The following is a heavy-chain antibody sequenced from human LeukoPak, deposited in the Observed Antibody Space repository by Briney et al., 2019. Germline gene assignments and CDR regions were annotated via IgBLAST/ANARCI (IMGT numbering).Heavy chain of an antibody. J-gene: IGHJ5*02. CDR2: INHSGST. CDR1: GGSFSGYY. CDR3: ARDRKQWPRGNWFDP. D-gene: IGHD6-19*01. V-gene: IGHV4-34*01. Sequence: PSETLSLTCAVYGGSFSGYYWSWLRQLPGKGLEWIGEINHSGSTNYNPSLKSRVTISVDTSKNQFSLKLSSVTAADTAVYYCARDRKQWPRGNWFDPWGQGTLVTVSS.